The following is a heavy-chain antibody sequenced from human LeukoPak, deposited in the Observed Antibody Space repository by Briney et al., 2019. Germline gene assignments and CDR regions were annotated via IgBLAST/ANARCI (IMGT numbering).Heavy chain of an antibody. CDR3: ARGSQILLFDY. Sequence: PGRSLRLSCTASGFTFGDYAMSWVRQAPGKGLEWVSYISTGGVTIYYADSVKGRFTVSRDNAKNSLYLQMNSLRAEDTAVYYCARGSQILLFDYWGQGTLVTVSS. CDR1: GFTFGDYA. CDR2: ISTGGVTI. J-gene: IGHJ4*02. V-gene: IGHV3-48*03.